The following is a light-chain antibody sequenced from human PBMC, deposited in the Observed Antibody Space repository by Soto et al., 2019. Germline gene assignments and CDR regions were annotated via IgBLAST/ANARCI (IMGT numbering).Light chain of an antibody. J-gene: IGLJ2*01. CDR3: QAWDRLVV. CDR1: KLGDKY. CDR2: QDS. V-gene: IGLV3-1*01. Sequence: SYELTQPPSVSVSPGQTASITCSGDKLGDKYACWYQQKPGQSPVLVIYQDSKRPSGIPERFSGSNSGNTATLTISGTQAMDEADYYCQAWDRLVVFGGGTQLTVL.